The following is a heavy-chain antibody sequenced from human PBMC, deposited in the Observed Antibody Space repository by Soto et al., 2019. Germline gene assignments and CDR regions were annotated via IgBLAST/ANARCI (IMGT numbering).Heavy chain of an antibody. J-gene: IGHJ4*02. CDR2: IYYSGST. D-gene: IGHD6-6*01. Sequence: PSETLSLTCTVSGGSISSYYWSWIRQPPGKGLEWIGYIYYSGSTNYNPSLKSRVTISVDMSKNQFSLKLSSVTAADTAVYYCARGPPRLVSRGLGCDFDYWGQGTLVTVSS. CDR1: GGSISSYY. CDR3: ARGPPRLVSRGLGCDFDY. V-gene: IGHV4-59*01.